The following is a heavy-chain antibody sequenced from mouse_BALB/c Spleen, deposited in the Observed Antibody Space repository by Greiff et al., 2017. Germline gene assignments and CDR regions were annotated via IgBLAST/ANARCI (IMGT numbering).Heavy chain of an antibody. CDR2: ISSGSSTI. D-gene: IGHD1-2*01. Sequence: EVKLEESGGGLVQPGGSRKLSCAASGFTFSSFGMHWVRQAPEKGLEWVAYISSGSSTIYYADTVKGRFTISRDNPKNTLFLQMTSLRSEDTAMYYCAREGTTATLYYFDYWGQGTTLTVSS. CDR1: GFTFSSFG. J-gene: IGHJ2*01. CDR3: AREGTTATLYYFDY. V-gene: IGHV5-17*02.